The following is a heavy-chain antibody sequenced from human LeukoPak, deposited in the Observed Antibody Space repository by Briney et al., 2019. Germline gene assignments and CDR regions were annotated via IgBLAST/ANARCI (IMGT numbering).Heavy chain of an antibody. D-gene: IGHD5-18*01. J-gene: IGHJ2*01. V-gene: IGHV1-2*02. Sequence: GASVKVSCKASGYTFTGYYMHWVRQAPGQGLEWMGWINPNSGGTNYAQKFQGRVTMTRDTSISTAYMELSRLRSDDTAVYYCARVAVDTAMVTFNWYFDLWGRGTLVTVSS. CDR3: ARVAVDTAMVTFNWYFDL. CDR2: INPNSGGT. CDR1: GYTFTGYY.